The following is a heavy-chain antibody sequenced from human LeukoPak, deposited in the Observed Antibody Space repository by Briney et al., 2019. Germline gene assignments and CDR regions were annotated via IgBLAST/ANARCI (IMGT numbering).Heavy chain of an antibody. CDR3: ARGMVVATIGGDY. V-gene: IGHV3-30*19. Sequence: SGGSLRLPCAASGFTFSSYGMHWVRQAPGKGLEWVAVISYDGSNKYYADSVKGRFTISRDNSKNTLYLQMNSLRAEDTAVYYCARGMVVATIGGDYWGQGTLVTVSS. CDR2: ISYDGSNK. J-gene: IGHJ4*02. D-gene: IGHD5-12*01. CDR1: GFTFSSYG.